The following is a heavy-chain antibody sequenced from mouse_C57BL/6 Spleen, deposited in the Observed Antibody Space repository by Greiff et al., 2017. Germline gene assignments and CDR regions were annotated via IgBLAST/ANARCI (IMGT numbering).Heavy chain of an antibody. CDR3: ARQGGNYDWYFDV. CDR1: GFTFSDYG. D-gene: IGHD2-1*01. J-gene: IGHJ1*03. V-gene: IGHV5-15*01. CDR2: ISNLAYSI. Sequence: EVQRVESGGGLVQPGGSLKLSCAASGFTFSDYGMAWVRQAPRKGPEWVAFISNLAYSIYYADTVTGRFTISRENAKNTLYLEMSSLRSEDTAMYYCARQGGNYDWYFDVWGTGTTVTVSS.